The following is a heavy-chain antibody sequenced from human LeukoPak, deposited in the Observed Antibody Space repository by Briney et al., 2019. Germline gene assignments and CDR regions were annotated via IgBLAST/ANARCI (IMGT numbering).Heavy chain of an antibody. J-gene: IGHJ4*02. Sequence: PGGSLRLSCAASGFTFSSYSMNWVRQAPGKGLEWVANIKQDGSEKYYVDSVKGRFTISRDNAKNSLYLQMNSLRAEDTAVYYCARDRASGSYSAAGYWGQGTLVTVSS. CDR3: ARDRASGSYSAAGY. D-gene: IGHD1-26*01. CDR1: GFTFSSYS. V-gene: IGHV3-7*01. CDR2: IKQDGSEK.